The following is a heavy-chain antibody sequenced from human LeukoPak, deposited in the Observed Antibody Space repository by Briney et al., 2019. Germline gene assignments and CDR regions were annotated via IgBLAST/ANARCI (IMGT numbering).Heavy chain of an antibody. CDR3: AREADGSGSFDY. D-gene: IGHD3-10*01. J-gene: IGHJ4*02. CDR2: INHSGST. Sequence: SEALSLTCAVYGGSFSNYYWSWIRQPPGKGLEWIGEINHSGSTNYNPSLKSRVTISVDTSKNQFSLKLSSVIAADTAVYYCAREADGSGSFDYWGQGTLVTVSS. V-gene: IGHV4-34*01. CDR1: GGSFSNYY.